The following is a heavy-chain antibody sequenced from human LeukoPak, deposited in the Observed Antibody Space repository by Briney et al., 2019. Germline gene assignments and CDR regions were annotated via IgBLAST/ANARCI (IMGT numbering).Heavy chain of an antibody. V-gene: IGHV3-74*01. CDR2: INTDGTVT. Sequence: GGSLRLSCAASGFTFSKYWMLWVRQAPGKGLESVSRINTDGTVTTYADSVKGRFTVSRDNADNTMFLQMNSGRDEDTAVYYCATKQWLAPPPDSWGQGTPVTVSS. CDR1: GFTFSKYW. J-gene: IGHJ4*02. CDR3: ATKQWLAPPPDS. D-gene: IGHD6-19*01.